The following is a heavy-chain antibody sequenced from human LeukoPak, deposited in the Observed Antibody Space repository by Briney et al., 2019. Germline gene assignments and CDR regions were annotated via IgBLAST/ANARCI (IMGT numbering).Heavy chain of an antibody. CDR1: GFTFSRYW. Sequence: GGSLRLSCAASGFTFSRYWMNWVRQAPGKGLEWVANIKQDGSEKYYVDSVKGRFTISRDNAKNSLYLRMNSLRAEDTAVYYCARVQITWSWAFDIWGQGTMVTVSS. V-gene: IGHV3-7*01. CDR2: IKQDGSEK. D-gene: IGHD3-16*01. CDR3: ARVQITWSWAFDI. J-gene: IGHJ3*02.